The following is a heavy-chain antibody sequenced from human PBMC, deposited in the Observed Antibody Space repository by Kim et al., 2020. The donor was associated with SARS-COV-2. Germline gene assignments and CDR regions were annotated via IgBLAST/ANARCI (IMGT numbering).Heavy chain of an antibody. CDR3: AKDCRGGCTFGY. J-gene: IGHJ4*02. V-gene: IGHV3-23*01. CDR2: R. Sequence: REYADSVKGRFTISRDNSKNMLYLQMNSLRVEDTAIYHCAKDCRGGCTFGYWGRGTPVTVSS. D-gene: IGHD5-12*01.